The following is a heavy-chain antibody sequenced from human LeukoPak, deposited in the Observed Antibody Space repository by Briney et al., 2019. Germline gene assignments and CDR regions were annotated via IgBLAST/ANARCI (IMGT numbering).Heavy chain of an antibody. CDR2: INPNSGGT. V-gene: IGHV1-2*02. CDR3: ARERDGYNLDY. CDR1: GYTFTGYY. D-gene: IGHD5-24*01. Sequence: ASVKVSCKTSGYTFTGYYMHWVRQAPGQGLEWMGWINPNSGGTNYAQRFQGRVTMTRDTSTSTVYMELSSLRSEDTAVYYCARERDGYNLDYWGQGTLVTVSS. J-gene: IGHJ4*02.